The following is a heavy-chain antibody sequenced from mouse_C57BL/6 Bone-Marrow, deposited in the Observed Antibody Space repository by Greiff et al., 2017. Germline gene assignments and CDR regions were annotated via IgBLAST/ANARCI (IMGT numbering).Heavy chain of an antibody. CDR2: IDPETGGT. CDR3: TRWRLRRRRYYFDY. V-gene: IGHV1-15*01. CDR1: GYTFTDYE. D-gene: IGHD2-2*01. Sequence: QVQLKESGAELVRPGASVTLSCKASGYTFTDYEMHWVKQTPVHGLEWIGAIDPETGGTAYNQKFKGKAILTADKSSSTAYMELRSLTSEDSAVYYCTRWRLRRRRYYFDYWGQGTTLTVSS. J-gene: IGHJ2*01.